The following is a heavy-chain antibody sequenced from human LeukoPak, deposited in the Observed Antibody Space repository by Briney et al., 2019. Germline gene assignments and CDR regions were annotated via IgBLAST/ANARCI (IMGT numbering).Heavy chain of an antibody. J-gene: IGHJ4*02. Sequence: GGSLRLSCAASGFTFSSYGMHWVRQAPGKGLEWVAVISYDGSNKYYADSVKGRFTISRDNSKNTLYLQMNSPRAEDTAVYYCARSAAAGRIVATFGYWGQGTLVIVSS. CDR2: ISYDGSNK. V-gene: IGHV3-30*03. CDR1: GFTFSSYG. D-gene: IGHD5-12*01. CDR3: ARSAAAGRIVATFGY.